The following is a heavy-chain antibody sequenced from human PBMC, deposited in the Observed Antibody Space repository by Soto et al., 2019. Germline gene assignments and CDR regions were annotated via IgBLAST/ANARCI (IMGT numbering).Heavy chain of an antibody. CDR2: MGGAGDR. Sequence: GGSLTLSCAAFVFTYNIYDIIWVRQVTGKGLAWIASMGGAGDREYSGSGKGRFTISTDNDKNSLYLQMDSLRVADTGVYYWKSARCGVGMDLWGHGXLVTVSS. V-gene: IGHV3-13*01. CDR3: KSARCGVGMDL. CDR1: VFTYNIYD. J-gene: IGHJ6*02. D-gene: IGHD3-10*01.